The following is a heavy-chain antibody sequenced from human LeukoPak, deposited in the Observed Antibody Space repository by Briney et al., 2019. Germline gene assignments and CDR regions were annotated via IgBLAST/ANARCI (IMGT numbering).Heavy chain of an antibody. CDR2: ISAYNGNT. J-gene: IGHJ3*02. CDR3: ARSGLAYCGGDCYSDAFDI. V-gene: IGHV1-18*01. D-gene: IGHD2-21*02. Sequence: ASVKVSCKASGYTFTSYGISWVRQAPGQGLEWMGWISAYNGNTNYAQKLQCRVTMTTDTSTSTAYMELRSLRSDDTAVYYCARSGLAYCGGDCYSDAFDIWGQGTMVTVFS. CDR1: GYTFTSYG.